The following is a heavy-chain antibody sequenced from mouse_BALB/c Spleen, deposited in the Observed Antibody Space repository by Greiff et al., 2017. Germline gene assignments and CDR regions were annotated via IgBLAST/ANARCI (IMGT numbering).Heavy chain of an antibody. J-gene: IGHJ4*01. V-gene: IGHV5-9-4*01. CDR1: GFTFSSYA. CDR2: ISSGGSYT. Sequence: EVKLVESGGGLVKPGGSLKLSCAASGFTFSSYAMSWVRQSPEKRLEWVAEISSGGSYTYYPDTVTGRFTISRDNAKNTLYLEMSSVGSEDTAMYYCARGVAGYAMDYWGQGTSVTVSS. D-gene: IGHD1-1*02. CDR3: ARGVAGYAMDY.